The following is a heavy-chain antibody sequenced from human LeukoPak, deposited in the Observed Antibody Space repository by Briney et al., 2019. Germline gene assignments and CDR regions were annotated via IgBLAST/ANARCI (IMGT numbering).Heavy chain of an antibody. J-gene: IGHJ5*02. CDR2: ISVYNGIT. D-gene: IGHD5-18*01. CDR1: GYTFTNYD. Sequence: ASVKVSCKASGYTFTNYDISWVRQAPGQGLEWMGWISVYNGITNYAQNLQGRVTMTTDTSTSTAYMELRSLRSDDTAVYYCARGGVDTAMMHGWFDPWGQGTLVTVSS. V-gene: IGHV1-18*01. CDR3: ARGGVDTAMMHGWFDP.